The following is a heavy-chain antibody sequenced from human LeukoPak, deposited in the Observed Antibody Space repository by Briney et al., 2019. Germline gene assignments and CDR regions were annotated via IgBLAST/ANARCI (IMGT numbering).Heavy chain of an antibody. V-gene: IGHV3-23*01. D-gene: IGHD6-19*01. J-gene: IGHJ4*02. Sequence: PGGSLRLSCAAPGFTFSSYAMSWVRQAPGKGLEWVSGVSDNGDTTYYADSVKGRFTISRDNSKNTLYLQMNSLRAEDTAVYYCAKGAVAADFDYWGQGTLVTVSS. CDR1: GFTFSSYA. CDR3: AKGAVAADFDY. CDR2: VSDNGDTT.